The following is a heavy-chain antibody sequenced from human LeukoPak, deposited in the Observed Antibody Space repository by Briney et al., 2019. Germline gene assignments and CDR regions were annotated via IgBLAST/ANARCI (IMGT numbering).Heavy chain of an antibody. J-gene: IGHJ4*02. V-gene: IGHV3-64*01. CDR2: ISSNGGST. CDR3: ARGGSPDFWSGYPFGGPSDY. D-gene: IGHD3-3*01. Sequence: GGSLRLSCAASRFTFSSYAMHWVRQAPGKGLEYVSAISSNGGSTYYANSVKGRFTISRDNSKNTLYLQMGSLRAEDMAVYYCARGGSPDFWSGYPFGGPSDYWGQGTLVTVSS. CDR1: RFTFSSYA.